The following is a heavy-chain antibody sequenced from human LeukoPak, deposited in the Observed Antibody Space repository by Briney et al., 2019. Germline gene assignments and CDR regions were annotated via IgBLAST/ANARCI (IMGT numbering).Heavy chain of an antibody. D-gene: IGHD6-6*01. J-gene: IGHJ6*02. CDR1: GFTFSDYY. V-gene: IGHV3-11*01. Sequence: GASLRLSCASSGFTFSDYYMSWIRQAPGKGQEWVSYISSSGSTIYYADCVKGRFTISRDNAKNSLYLQMNSLRAEDTAVYYCARWAFSSSSEDYYYGMDVWGQGTTVTVSS. CDR3: ARWAFSSSSEDYYYGMDV. CDR2: ISSSGSTI.